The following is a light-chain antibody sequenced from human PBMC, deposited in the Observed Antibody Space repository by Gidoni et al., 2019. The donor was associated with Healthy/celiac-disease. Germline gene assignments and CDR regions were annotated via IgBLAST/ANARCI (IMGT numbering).Light chain of an antibody. CDR3: QQCNSYSWT. V-gene: IGKV1-5*03. CDR1: QSISSW. CDR2: KAS. J-gene: IGKJ1*01. Sequence: DIQMTQSPSTLSASVGDRVTITCRASQSISSWLAWYQQKPGKAPKLLIYKASSVESGVPSRFSGSGSGTEFTLTISSLQPDDFATYYCQQCNSYSWTFGQGTKVEIK.